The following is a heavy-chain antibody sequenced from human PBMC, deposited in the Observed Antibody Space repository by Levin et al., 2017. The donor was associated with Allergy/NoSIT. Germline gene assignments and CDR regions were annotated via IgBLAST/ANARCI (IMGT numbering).Heavy chain of an antibody. CDR1: GFSFRGSP. Sequence: EASVKVSCVASGFSFRGSPVHWVRQASGKGLEWVGRIRSEANSYATAYAASVKGRFTISRDDSKDTSYLQMNSLKTEDTAVYYCTTFQADYKDYWGQGTLVTVSS. V-gene: IGHV3-73*01. D-gene: IGHD3-16*01. J-gene: IGHJ4*02. CDR2: IRSEANSYAT. CDR3: TTFQADYKDY.